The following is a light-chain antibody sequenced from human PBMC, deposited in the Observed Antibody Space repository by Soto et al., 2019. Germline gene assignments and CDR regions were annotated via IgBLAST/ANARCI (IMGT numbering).Light chain of an antibody. Sequence: QSVLTQPASVSGSPGQSITISCTGTSSDVGAYNYVSWYQRHPGKVPRLMIFDVSNRPSGVSNRFSGSKSGNTASLTISGLQAEYEADYYCCSYSRSSTYVFGDGTKVTV. J-gene: IGLJ1*01. CDR2: DVS. V-gene: IGLV2-14*03. CDR1: SSDVGAYNY. CDR3: CSYSRSSTYV.